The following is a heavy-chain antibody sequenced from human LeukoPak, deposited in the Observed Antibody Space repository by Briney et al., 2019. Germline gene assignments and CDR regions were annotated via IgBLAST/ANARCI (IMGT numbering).Heavy chain of an antibody. V-gene: IGHV3-23*01. Sequence: PGGALRLSCAASGFTFSSYGMSWVRQAPGKGLEWVSAISGSGGSTYYADSVKGRFTISRDNSKNTLYLQMNSLRAEDTAVYYCAKDRGGTQIYYFDYWGQGTLVTVSS. CDR3: AKDRGGTQIYYFDY. CDR2: ISGSGGST. CDR1: GFTFSSYG. D-gene: IGHD3-10*01. J-gene: IGHJ4*02.